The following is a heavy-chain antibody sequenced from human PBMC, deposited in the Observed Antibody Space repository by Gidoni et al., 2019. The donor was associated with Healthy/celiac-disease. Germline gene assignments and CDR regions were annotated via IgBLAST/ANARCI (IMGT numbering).Heavy chain of an antibody. V-gene: IGHV4-34*01. CDR1: GGSFSGYY. CDR2: INHSGST. J-gene: IGHJ4*02. Sequence: QVQLQQWGAGLLKPSETLSLTCAVYGGSFSGYYWSWIRKPPGKGLEWIGEINHSGSTNYNPSLKSRVTISVDTSKKQFSLKLSSVTAADTAVYYCARRGNGDPPAFYFDYWGQGTLVTVSS. CDR3: ARRGNGDPPAFYFDY. D-gene: IGHD4-17*01.